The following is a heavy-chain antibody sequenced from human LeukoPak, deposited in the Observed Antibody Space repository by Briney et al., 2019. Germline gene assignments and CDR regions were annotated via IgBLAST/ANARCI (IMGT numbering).Heavy chain of an antibody. J-gene: IGHJ4*02. D-gene: IGHD2-2*01. V-gene: IGHV1-46*01. CDR2: INPSGGST. Sequence: ASVKVSCKASGGTFSSYAISWVRQAPGQGLEWMGIINPSGGSTSYAQKFQGRVTMTRDTSTSTVYMELSSLRSEDTAVYYCARGPDIVVVPAAMDYWGQGTLVTVSS. CDR1: GGTFSSYA. CDR3: ARGPDIVVVPAAMDY.